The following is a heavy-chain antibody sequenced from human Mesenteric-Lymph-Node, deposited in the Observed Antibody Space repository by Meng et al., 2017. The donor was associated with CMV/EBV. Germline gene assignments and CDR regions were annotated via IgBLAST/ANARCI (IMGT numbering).Heavy chain of an antibody. CDR2: IYFSGTT. V-gene: IGHV4-39*07. CDR3: AHYYDFWSVSFV. J-gene: IGHJ6*02. CDR1: SGSISSSGYY. Sequence: ESLKISCTVSSGSISSSGYYWAWIRQPPGKGLEWIGSIYFSGTTYHNPSLSGRVSVSLDTSKNHLSLKLNSVTAADTAVYYCAHYYDFWSVSFVWGQGITVTVSS. D-gene: IGHD3-3*01.